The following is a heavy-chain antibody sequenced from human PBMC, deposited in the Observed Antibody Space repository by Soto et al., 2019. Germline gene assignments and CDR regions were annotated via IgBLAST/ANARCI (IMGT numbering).Heavy chain of an antibody. CDR2: IRFDGSNI. CDR1: ESIFRGYG. D-gene: IGHD3-10*01. Sequence: QVLLVESGGGVVQPGRSLRLSCAASESIFRGYGMHWVRQAPGKGLEWVAIIRFDGSNINYADFVMGRFTISRDNSKKPLYRERTSLGVKDTLVYYWAGEGVGTLAFWGYFDTWGREPLSP. V-gene: IGHV3-33*01. J-gene: IGHJ4*02. CDR3: AGEGVGTLAFWGYFDT.